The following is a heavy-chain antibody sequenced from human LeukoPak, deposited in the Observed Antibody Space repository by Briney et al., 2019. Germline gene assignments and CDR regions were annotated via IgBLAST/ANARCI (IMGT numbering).Heavy chain of an antibody. J-gene: IGHJ4*02. CDR1: GGSISSDY. CDR3: ARRPGYSSGWSDFDY. CDR2: IYYSGST. Sequence: SETLSLTCTLSGGSISSDYWSGIRQPPGKGLEWIVYIYYSGSTNYNPSLKSRVTISVDTSKNQFSLKLSSVTAADTAVYYCARRPGYSSGWSDFDYWGQGTLVTVSS. V-gene: IGHV4-59*08. D-gene: IGHD6-19*01.